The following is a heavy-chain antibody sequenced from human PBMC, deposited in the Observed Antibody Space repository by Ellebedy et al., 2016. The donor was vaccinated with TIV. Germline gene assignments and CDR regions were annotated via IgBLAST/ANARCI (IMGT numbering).Heavy chain of an antibody. J-gene: IGHJ4*02. CDR3: SFKGVATRVY. CDR2: VSSSGDTT. D-gene: IGHD4-23*01. CDR1: GFSFTNYA. V-gene: IGHV3-23*01. Sequence: GESLKISCAASGFSFTNYAMNWVRQAPGKGLEGVYAVSSSGDTTYYADSVKGRFTISRDNSKNTLYLQMSSLRAEDTAVYYCSFKGVATRVYWGQGTLVTVSS.